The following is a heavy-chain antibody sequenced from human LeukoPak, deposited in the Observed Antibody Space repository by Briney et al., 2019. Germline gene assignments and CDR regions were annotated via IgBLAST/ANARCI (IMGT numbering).Heavy chain of an antibody. CDR3: TRGSHRGYCTTSDCYTVDF. J-gene: IGHJ4*02. CDR2: MNPDSGNT. Sequence: GASVKVSCKAARYTFTSYDINWVRQAPGQGLEWMGWMNPDSGNTGCAQKFQSRVTMTRNTSINTAYMELGGLTSDDTAIYFCTRGSHRGYCTTSDCYTVDFWGQGTLVSVSS. D-gene: IGHD2-8*01. CDR1: RYTFTSYD. V-gene: IGHV1-8*01.